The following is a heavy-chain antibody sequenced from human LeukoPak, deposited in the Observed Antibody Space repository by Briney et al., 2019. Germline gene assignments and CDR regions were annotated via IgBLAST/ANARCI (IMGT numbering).Heavy chain of an antibody. D-gene: IGHD3-22*01. Sequence: GASVKVSCKASGYTFTSYDISWVRQATGQGLEWMGWMNPNSGNTGYAQKFQGRVTMTRNASISTAYMELSSLRSEDTAVYYCARGGGYYKYYYYYYMDVWGRGTTVTVSS. CDR3: ARGGGYYKYYYYYYMDV. J-gene: IGHJ6*03. CDR1: GYTFTSYD. CDR2: MNPNSGNT. V-gene: IGHV1-8*01.